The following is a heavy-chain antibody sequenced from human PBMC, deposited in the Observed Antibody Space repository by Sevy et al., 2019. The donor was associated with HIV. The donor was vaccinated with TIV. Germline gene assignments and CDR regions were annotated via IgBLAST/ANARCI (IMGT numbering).Heavy chain of an antibody. Sequence: GGSLRLSCAASGFAVSTNYMSWVRQAPGKGLEWVSVIYIDDSTYYADSVKGRFTFSRDNSKNTLYLQMNSLRAEDTAVYYCARVSGSWYFDLWRRGTLVTVSS. D-gene: IGHD2-15*01. J-gene: IGHJ2*01. CDR2: IYIDDST. CDR3: ARVSGSWYFDL. CDR1: GFAVSTNY. V-gene: IGHV3-53*01.